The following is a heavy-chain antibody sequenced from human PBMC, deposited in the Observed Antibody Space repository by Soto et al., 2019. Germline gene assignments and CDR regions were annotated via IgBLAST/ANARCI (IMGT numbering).Heavy chain of an antibody. CDR2: ISYDGSNK. CDR1: GFTFSSYA. D-gene: IGHD6-19*01. CDR3: AIYSSGWYPLDY. Sequence: GGSLRLSCAASGFTFSSYAMHWVRQAPGKGLEWVAVISYDGSNKYYADSVKGRFTISRDNSKNTLYLQMNSLRAEDTAVYYCAIYSSGWYPLDYWGQGTLVTVSS. V-gene: IGHV3-30-3*01. J-gene: IGHJ4*02.